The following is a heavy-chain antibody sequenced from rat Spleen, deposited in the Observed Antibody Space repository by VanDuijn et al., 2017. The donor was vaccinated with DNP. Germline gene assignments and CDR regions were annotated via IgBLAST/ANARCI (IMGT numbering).Heavy chain of an antibody. V-gene: IGHV3-3*01. CDR3: ARGLNYGGYNYYWYFDF. CDR1: GYSITRNYR. Sequence: EVQLQESGPGLVKPSQSLSLTCSVTGYSITRNYRWNWIRKFPGNKLEWLGYINSAGGTNYNPSLKSRVSINRDTSKNQFFLQVKSVTTEDTATYYCARGLNYGGYNYYWYFDFWGPGTMVTVSS. J-gene: IGHJ1*01. CDR2: INSAGGT. D-gene: IGHD1-11*01.